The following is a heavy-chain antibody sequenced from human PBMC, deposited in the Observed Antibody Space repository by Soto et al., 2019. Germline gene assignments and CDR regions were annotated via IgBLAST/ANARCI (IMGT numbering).Heavy chain of an antibody. CDR2: IYWDGDT. CDR3: AHSSLHYKKWFDP. J-gene: IGHJ5*02. Sequence: QITLKESGPTVVKPTQTLTLSCTFSGFSLSSDGVGVGWIRQPPGKAPEWLALIYWDGDTRYSPSLKTRLTITKDASKNQVVLTMPNMDPVDTATYYCAHSSLHYKKWFDPWGQGTLVIVSS. D-gene: IGHD4-4*01. CDR1: GFSLSSDGVG. V-gene: IGHV2-5*02.